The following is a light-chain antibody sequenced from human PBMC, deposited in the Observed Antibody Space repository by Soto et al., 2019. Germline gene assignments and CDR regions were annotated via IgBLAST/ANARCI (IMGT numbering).Light chain of an antibody. J-gene: IGKJ1*01. CDR3: QQYGNSWT. CDR1: QSVDSSY. V-gene: IGKV3-20*01. Sequence: XILLTQSPCTLSLSPGERSTLSCRSSQSVDSSYLAWSQQKPGQAPRTLIYGASSRATGIPDRFSGSGSGPDLTLTIARLEPEDFAVYYCQQYGNSWTFGQVTKVDNK. CDR2: GAS.